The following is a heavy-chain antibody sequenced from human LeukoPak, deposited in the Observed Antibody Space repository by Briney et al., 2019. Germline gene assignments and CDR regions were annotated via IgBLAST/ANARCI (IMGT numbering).Heavy chain of an antibody. J-gene: IGHJ4*02. D-gene: IGHD6-6*01. CDR1: GGSFSGYY. CDR2: INHSGST. Sequence: SETLSLTCAVYGGSFSGYYWSWIRQPPEKGLEWIGEINHSGSTNYNPSLKSRVTISVDTSKNQFSLKLSSVTAADTAVYYCARAARGSPFDYWGQGTLVTVSS. V-gene: IGHV4-34*01. CDR3: ARAARGSPFDY.